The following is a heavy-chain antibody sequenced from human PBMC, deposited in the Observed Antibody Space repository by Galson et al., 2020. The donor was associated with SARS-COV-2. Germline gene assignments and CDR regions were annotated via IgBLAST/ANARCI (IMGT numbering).Heavy chain of an antibody. Sequence: ASETLSLTRTFSGGSIRTSGYYWGWIRQPPGKGLEWIGSMYSSGGTYYNPSLTSRVTISGDTSTTQFSLKMTSVTAADTAMYHCARHGGIGNWFDPWGQGTLVTVSS. CDR3: ARHGGIGNWFDP. D-gene: IGHD3-16*01. V-gene: IGHV4-39*01. CDR2: MYSSGGT. J-gene: IGHJ5*02. CDR1: GGSIRTSGYY.